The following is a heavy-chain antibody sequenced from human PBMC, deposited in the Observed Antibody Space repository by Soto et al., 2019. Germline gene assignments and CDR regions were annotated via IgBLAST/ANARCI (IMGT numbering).Heavy chain of an antibody. J-gene: IGHJ5*02. CDR1: GFTFSDYS. CDR2: ISSDVNKK. D-gene: IGHD2-15*01. CDR3: ASLPCSGDRCFERPFDR. Sequence: GGSLRLSCAASGFTFSDYSMHWVRQAPGKGLEWVAVISSDVNKKYYADSVKGRFAVSRDNSRNTLYLQMDSLRPEDTAVYYCASLPCSGDRCFERPFDRWGQGTLVTVSS. V-gene: IGHV3-30*09.